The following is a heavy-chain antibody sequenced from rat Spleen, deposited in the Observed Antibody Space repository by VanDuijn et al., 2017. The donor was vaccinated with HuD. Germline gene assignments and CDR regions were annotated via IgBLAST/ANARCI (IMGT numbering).Heavy chain of an antibody. CDR1: GFTFSDYY. CDR2: ISTGGGNT. D-gene: IGHD1-7*01. J-gene: IGHJ2*01. Sequence: EVQLVESDGGLVQPGGSLKLSCAASGFTFSDYYMAWVRQAPTKGLEWVAPISTGGGNTYYRDSVKGRFTISRDNAKNTLYLQVNSLRSEDTAAYYCTTLGKYFNYWGQGVMVTVSS. V-gene: IGHV5-25*01. CDR3: TTLGKYFNY.